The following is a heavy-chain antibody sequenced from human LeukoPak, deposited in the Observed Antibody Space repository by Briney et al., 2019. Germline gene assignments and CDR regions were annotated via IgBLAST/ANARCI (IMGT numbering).Heavy chain of an antibody. V-gene: IGHV4-39*01. Sequence: SETLSLTCAVSGGSISSSHQYWGWIRQPQGQGLEGIVSIYSSGSTYYNPSLRTRVTISVDTSKNQFSLKLSSVTAADTAVYYCARVIRTTGYYSNPKSGSFDFWGQGTLVTVSS. D-gene: IGHD3-9*01. CDR1: GGSISSSHQY. CDR2: IYSSGST. CDR3: ARVIRTTGYYSNPKSGSFDF. J-gene: IGHJ4*02.